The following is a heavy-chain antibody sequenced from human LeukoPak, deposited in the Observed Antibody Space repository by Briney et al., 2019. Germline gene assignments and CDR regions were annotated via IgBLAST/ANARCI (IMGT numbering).Heavy chain of an antibody. Sequence: ASVKVSCKASGYTFTSYGTSWVRQAPGQGLEWMGWISAYNGNTNYAQKLQGRVTMTTDTSTSTAYMELRSLRSDDTAVYYCARSYCSSSSCDWFDYWGQGTLVTVSS. V-gene: IGHV1-18*01. CDR3: ARSYCSSSSCDWFDY. D-gene: IGHD2-15*01. CDR1: GYTFTSYG. J-gene: IGHJ4*02. CDR2: ISAYNGNT.